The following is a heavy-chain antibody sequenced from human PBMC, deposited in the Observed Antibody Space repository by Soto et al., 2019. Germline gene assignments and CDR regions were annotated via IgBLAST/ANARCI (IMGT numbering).Heavy chain of an antibody. J-gene: IGHJ6*02. V-gene: IGHV3-33*08. Sequence: QARLEESGGGVVQPGRSLRLSCSASGFTFRNFGFHWVRQAPGKVLEWVALIWYDGSNKYYAESLKGRVSISRDNSKNTLYLEMKSLRFEDTAVYYCARDGDIQGGPPPKNYAMDVWGQGTTVTVSS. CDR1: GFTFRNFG. CDR3: ARDGDIQGGPPPKNYAMDV. D-gene: IGHD5-12*01. CDR2: IWYDGSNK.